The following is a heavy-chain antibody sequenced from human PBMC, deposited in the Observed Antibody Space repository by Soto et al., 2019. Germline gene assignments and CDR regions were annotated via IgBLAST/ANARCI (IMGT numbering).Heavy chain of an antibody. CDR1: GGSISSYY. J-gene: IGHJ6*02. D-gene: IGHD3-3*01. Sequence: PSETLSLTCTVSGGSISSYYWSWTRQPPGKGLEWIGYIYYSGSTNYNPSLKSRVTISVDTSKNQFSLKLSSVTAADTAVYYCARDSHQEFEYGVYDFSYYYYGMDVWGQGTTVTVSS. CDR3: ARDSHQEFEYGVYDFSYYYYGMDV. V-gene: IGHV4-59*01. CDR2: IYYSGST.